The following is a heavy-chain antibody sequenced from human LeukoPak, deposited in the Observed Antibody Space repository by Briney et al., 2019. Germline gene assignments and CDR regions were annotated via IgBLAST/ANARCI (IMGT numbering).Heavy chain of an antibody. J-gene: IGHJ4*02. V-gene: IGHV1-18*01. CDR1: GYTFTTYG. CDR3: ARDYRGSYYFY. Sequence: ASVKVSCKTPGYTFTTYGISWVRQAPGQGLEWVGWISGYSGNTDYAQKFQDRVTMTTDTSTSTAYMELRSLSSDDTAVYYCARDYRGSYYFYWGQGTLVTVSS. CDR2: ISGYSGNT. D-gene: IGHD1-26*01.